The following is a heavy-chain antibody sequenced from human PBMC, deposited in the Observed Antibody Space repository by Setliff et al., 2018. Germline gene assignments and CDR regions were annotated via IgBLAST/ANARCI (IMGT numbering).Heavy chain of an antibody. CDR2: ISGYNSNT. J-gene: IGHJ4*02. V-gene: IGHV1-18*01. Sequence: ASVKISCKASGFTFKTYSFSWIRQAPGQGLEWVGWISGYNSNTIYAQNFQGRVTMTTDASTNTAYMELRSLGSDDTAVYYCATFREYTYGYDYWGQGTLVTVSS. D-gene: IGHD5-18*01. CDR3: ATFREYTYGYDY. CDR1: GFTFKTYS.